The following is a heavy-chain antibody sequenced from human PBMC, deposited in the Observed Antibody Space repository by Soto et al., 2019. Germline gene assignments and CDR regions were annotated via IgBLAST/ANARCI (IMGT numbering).Heavy chain of an antibody. CDR1: GFTFSSYG. CDR2: ISYDGSNK. CDR3: AKDRYSSSWYNLDY. D-gene: IGHD6-13*01. J-gene: IGHJ4*02. V-gene: IGHV3-30*18. Sequence: QVQLVESGGGVVQPGRSLRLSCAASGFTFSSYGMHWVRQAPGKGLEWVAVISYDGSNKYYADSVKGRFTISRDNSKNTLYLQMNSLRAEGTAVYYCAKDRYSSSWYNLDYWGQGTLVTVSS.